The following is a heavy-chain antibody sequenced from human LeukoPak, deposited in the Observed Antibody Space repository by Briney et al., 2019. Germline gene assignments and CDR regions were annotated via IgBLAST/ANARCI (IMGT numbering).Heavy chain of an antibody. CDR2: ISGSGVNT. CDR1: GFTFSSCG. Sequence: PGGSLRLSCATSGFTFSSCGMNWVRQAPGKGLEWVSAISGSGVNTYYADSVKGRFTISRDNSKNTLYLRMNSLRADGTAVYYCAKEIGTGLPFDYWGQGTLVTVSS. J-gene: IGHJ4*02. CDR3: AKEIGTGLPFDY. D-gene: IGHD1-7*01. V-gene: IGHV3-23*01.